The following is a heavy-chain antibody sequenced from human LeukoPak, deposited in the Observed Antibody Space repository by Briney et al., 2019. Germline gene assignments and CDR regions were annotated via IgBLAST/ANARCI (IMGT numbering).Heavy chain of an antibody. J-gene: IGHJ4*02. Sequence: ASVKVSCKVSGYTLTELSMHWVRQAPGKGLEWMGGFDPEDGETIYAQKFQGRVTMTEDTSTDTAYIELSSLRSEDTAVYYCATFPIPYSGSYPGFDYWGQGTLVTVSS. CDR2: FDPEDGET. V-gene: IGHV1-24*01. CDR1: GYTLTELS. CDR3: ATFPIPYSGSYPGFDY. D-gene: IGHD1-26*01.